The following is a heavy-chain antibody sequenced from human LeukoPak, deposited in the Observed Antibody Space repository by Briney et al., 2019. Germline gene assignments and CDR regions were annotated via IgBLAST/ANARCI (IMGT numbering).Heavy chain of an antibody. Sequence: SETLSLTCTVSGGSVSSGSYYWSWIRQPPGKGLEWIGYIYYSGSTNYNPSLKSRVTISVDTSKNQFSLKLSSVTAADTAVYYCARVETYYYDSSGYYYSRNFDYWGQGTLVTVSS. CDR1: GGSVSSGSYY. D-gene: IGHD3-22*01. V-gene: IGHV4-61*01. J-gene: IGHJ4*02. CDR3: ARVETYYYDSSGYYYSRNFDY. CDR2: IYYSGST.